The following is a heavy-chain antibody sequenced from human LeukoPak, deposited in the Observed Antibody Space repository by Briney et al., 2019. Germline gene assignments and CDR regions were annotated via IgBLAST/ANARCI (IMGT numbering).Heavy chain of an antibody. Sequence: GGSLRLSCAVAGFTFTSYEMNWVRQAPGKGLEWVSYISSSGSTIYYADSVKGRFTISRDNAKNSLYLQMNSLRAEDTAVYYCATGQEEYTAMVYSYYYGMDVSGPGTTVTVSS. CDR3: ATGQEEYTAMVYSYYYGMDV. J-gene: IGHJ6*02. D-gene: IGHD5-18*01. CDR2: ISSSGSTI. V-gene: IGHV3-48*03. CDR1: GFTFTSYE.